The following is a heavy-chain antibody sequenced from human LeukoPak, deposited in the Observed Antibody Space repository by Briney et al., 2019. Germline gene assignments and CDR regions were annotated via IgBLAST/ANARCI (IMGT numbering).Heavy chain of an antibody. CDR1: GFTFSSYA. Sequence: GGSLRLSCAASGFTFSSYAMSWVRQAPGKGLEWVSAISGSGGSTYYADSVKGRFTISRDNSKNTLNLQMNSLRAEDTAVYYCARSPYYYDSSGYSYYFDYWGQGTLVTVSS. V-gene: IGHV3-23*01. CDR2: ISGSGGST. J-gene: IGHJ4*02. D-gene: IGHD3-22*01. CDR3: ARSPYYYDSSGYSYYFDY.